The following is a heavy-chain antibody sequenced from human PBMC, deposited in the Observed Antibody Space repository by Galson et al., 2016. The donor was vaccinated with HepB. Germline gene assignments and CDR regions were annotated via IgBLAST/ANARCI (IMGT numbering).Heavy chain of an antibody. CDR1: GCTFSNSA. D-gene: IGHD1-26*01. CDR2: ISASGAST. CDR3: TKGRGQYVQASRYFDL. Sequence: SLRLSCAASGCTFSNSAMSWVRQTPGKGLEWVSTISASGASTYYADSVKGRFTISRDNSDNTLYLQMSSLRTEDTALYFCTKGRGQYVQASRYFDLWGRGTLVTVSS. V-gene: IGHV3-23*01. J-gene: IGHJ2*01.